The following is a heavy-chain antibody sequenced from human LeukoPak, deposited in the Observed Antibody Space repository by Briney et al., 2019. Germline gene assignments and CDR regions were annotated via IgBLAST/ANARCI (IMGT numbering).Heavy chain of an antibody. CDR3: ARLDCSSTSCFLHY. D-gene: IGHD2-2*01. V-gene: IGHV4-34*01. J-gene: IGHJ4*02. CDR1: GESFSGYY. Sequence: TPSETLSLTCAVYGESFSGYYWSWIRQPPGKGLEWIGEINHSGSTNYNPSLKSRVTISVDTSKNQFSLKLSSVTAADTAVYYCARLDCSSTSCFLHYWGQGTLVTVSS. CDR2: INHSGST.